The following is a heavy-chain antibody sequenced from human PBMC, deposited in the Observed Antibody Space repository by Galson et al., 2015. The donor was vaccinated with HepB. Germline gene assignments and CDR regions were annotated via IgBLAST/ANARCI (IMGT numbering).Heavy chain of an antibody. D-gene: IGHD3-16*01. CDR1: GFSLSTSGMC. CDR3: ARMVMSAGLGFNWFDP. CDR2: LDWDDNK. Sequence: PALVKPTQPLTLTCTFSGFSLSTSGMCVTWIRQPPGMALEWLALLDWDDNKYYSPSLKTRVTIYKGTSKNQVVLTMTNMDPVDTATYYCARMVMSAGLGFNWFDPWGQGTLVTVSS. J-gene: IGHJ5*02. V-gene: IGHV2-70*01.